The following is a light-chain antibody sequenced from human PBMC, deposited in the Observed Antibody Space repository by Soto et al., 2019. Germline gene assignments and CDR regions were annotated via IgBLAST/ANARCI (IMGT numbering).Light chain of an antibody. J-gene: IGKJ3*01. Sequence: DIVMTQSPLSLPVTPGEPASISCKSSQSLLHSDGDNYLKWYVQKAGQSPQLLIYLVSHRASGVPDRLSGSGSGTDFTLKISKVEADDVGVYYCMQTLQTPYTFGPGTKVEIK. V-gene: IGKV2-28*01. CDR2: LVS. CDR3: MQTLQTPYT. CDR1: QSLLHSDGDNY.